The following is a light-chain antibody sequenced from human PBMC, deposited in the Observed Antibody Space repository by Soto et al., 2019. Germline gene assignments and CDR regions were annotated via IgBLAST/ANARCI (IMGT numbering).Light chain of an antibody. J-gene: IGKJ1*01. CDR3: QQYGSSPPTWT. V-gene: IGKV3-20*01. CDR2: GAS. Sequence: PGEGATLSCRASQSVSSSYISWYQQRPGQTPSLLIYGASTRATGIPDRFSGSGSGTDFTLTISRLEPEDFAVYYCQQYGSSPPTWTFGQGTKVDIK. CDR1: QSVSSSY.